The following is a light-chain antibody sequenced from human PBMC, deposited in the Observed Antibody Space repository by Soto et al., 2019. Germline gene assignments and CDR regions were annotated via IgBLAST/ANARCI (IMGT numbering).Light chain of an antibody. Sequence: EVVMTQSPATLSVSPGEGATLSCRASQSVTSNYLAWYQQKPGKAPRLLIRGISNRAAGVPDRFSGSGSGTDFTLPVSRLEPEDFAVYYCQQYTVWPLTFGQGTKVEVK. V-gene: IGKV3-20*01. CDR3: QQYTVWPLT. CDR1: QSVTSNY. CDR2: GIS. J-gene: IGKJ1*01.